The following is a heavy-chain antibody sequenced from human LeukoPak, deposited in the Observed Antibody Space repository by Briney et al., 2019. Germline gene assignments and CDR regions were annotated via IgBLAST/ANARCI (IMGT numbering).Heavy chain of an antibody. J-gene: IGHJ4*02. CDR1: GGSISSYY. V-gene: IGHV4-59*01. Sequence: SETLSLTCTVSGGSISSYYWSWIRQPPGKGLEWIGYIYYSGSTNYNPSLKSRVTISVDTSKNRFSLKLSSVTAADTAVYYCARGAVVAGIYFDYWGQGTLVTVSS. CDR3: ARGAVVAGIYFDY. CDR2: IYYSGST. D-gene: IGHD2-21*01.